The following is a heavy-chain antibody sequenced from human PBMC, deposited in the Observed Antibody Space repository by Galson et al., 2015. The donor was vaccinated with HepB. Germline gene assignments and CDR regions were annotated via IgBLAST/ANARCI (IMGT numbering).Heavy chain of an antibody. V-gene: IGHV3-21*01. J-gene: IGHJ4*02. Sequence: SLRLSCAASGFTFSSYSMNWVRQAPGKGLEWVSSISSSSSYIYYADSVKGRFTISRDNSKNTLYLQMNSLRAEDTAVYYCARDIRAGYRGHWGQGTLVTVSS. CDR2: ISSSSSYI. CDR3: ARDIRAGYRGH. CDR1: GFTFSSYS. D-gene: IGHD6-25*01.